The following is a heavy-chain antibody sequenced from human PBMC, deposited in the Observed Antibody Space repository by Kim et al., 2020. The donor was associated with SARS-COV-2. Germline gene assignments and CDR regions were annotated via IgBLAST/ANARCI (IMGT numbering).Heavy chain of an antibody. D-gene: IGHD6-19*01. Sequence: GRSLRLSCEASGFAVYRFAMNWVRQAPGQGLEWIAAITNNNGKTYYQDSVKGRFTISRDESKNIVYLHMSSLRVKDTAVYYCAKDHPSPGWPTFGDWGQG. CDR1: GFAVYRFA. CDR3: AKDHPSPGWPTFGD. V-gene: IGHV3-23*01. CDR2: ITNNNGKT. J-gene: IGHJ4*02.